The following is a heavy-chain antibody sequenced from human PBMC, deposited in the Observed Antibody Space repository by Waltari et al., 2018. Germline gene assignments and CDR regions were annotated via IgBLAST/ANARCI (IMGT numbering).Heavy chain of an antibody. CDR2: IKQDGSEK. V-gene: IGHV3-7*01. D-gene: IGHD6-19*01. Sequence: EVQLVESGGGLVQPGGSLRLSCAASGFTFSSYWMSWVRQAPGKGLEWVANIKQDGSEKYYVDSVKGRFTISRDNAKNSLYLQMNSLRAEDTAVYYCARVGIAVAGKRGLFDYWGQGTLVTVSS. CDR3: ARVGIAVAGKRGLFDY. J-gene: IGHJ4*02. CDR1: GFTFSSYW.